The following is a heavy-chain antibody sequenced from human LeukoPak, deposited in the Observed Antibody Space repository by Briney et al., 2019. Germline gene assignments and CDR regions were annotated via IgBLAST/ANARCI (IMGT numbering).Heavy chain of an antibody. Sequence: SQTLSLTCTVSGGSISSGGYYWSWIRQPPGKGLEWIGYIYHSGSTYYNPSLKSRVTISVDRSKNQFSLKLISVTAADTAVYYCASRRVDYYDSSGYRSIPDAFDIWGQGTMVTVSS. CDR2: IYHSGST. D-gene: IGHD3-22*01. CDR3: ASRRVDYYDSSGYRSIPDAFDI. CDR1: GGSISSGGYY. J-gene: IGHJ3*02. V-gene: IGHV4-30-2*01.